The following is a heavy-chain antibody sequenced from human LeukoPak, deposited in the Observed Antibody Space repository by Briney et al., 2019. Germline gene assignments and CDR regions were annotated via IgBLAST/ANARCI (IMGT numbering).Heavy chain of an antibody. Sequence: PSETLSLTCTVSRGSISDYYWSWIRQPPGEGLEWIGYIYYSGSTNYNPSLKNRVTISLDTSKNQFSLNLNSVTAADTAAYYCARELKVGNTGYYFDYWGQGTLVTVSS. CDR2: IYYSGST. J-gene: IGHJ4*02. CDR1: RGSISDYY. D-gene: IGHD2/OR15-2a*01. V-gene: IGHV4-59*01. CDR3: ARELKVGNTGYYFDY.